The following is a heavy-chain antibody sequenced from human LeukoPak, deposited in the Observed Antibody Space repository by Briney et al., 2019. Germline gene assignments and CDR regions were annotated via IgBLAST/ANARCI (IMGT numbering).Heavy chain of an antibody. CDR2: INPNSGGP. CDR3: AREDVGLTTMTHERTKYYYYMDV. D-gene: IGHD4-17*01. J-gene: IGHJ6*03. Sequence: ASVKVSCKTSGYPFTGYYIRWVRQAPGQGLEWMGWINPNSGGPKYAQKFQGRVTMTRDTSISTAHMELSGLRSDDTAVYYCAREDVGLTTMTHERTKYYYYMDVWGKGTTVIVSS. V-gene: IGHV1-2*02. CDR1: GYPFTGYY.